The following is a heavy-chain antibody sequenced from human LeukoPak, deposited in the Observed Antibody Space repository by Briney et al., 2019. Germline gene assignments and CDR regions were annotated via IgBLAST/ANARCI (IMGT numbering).Heavy chain of an antibody. D-gene: IGHD2-21*02. CDR2: ISGSGGST. J-gene: IGHJ4*02. V-gene: IGHV3-23*01. CDR3: AKDLILTPYCGGDCYSQIDY. CDR1: GFTFSSYA. Sequence: PGGSLRLSCAASGFTFSSYAMSWVRQAPGKGLEWVSAISGSGGSTYYADSVKGRFTISSDNSKNTLYLQMNSLRAEDTAVYYSAKDLILTPYCGGDCYSQIDYWGQGTLVTVSS.